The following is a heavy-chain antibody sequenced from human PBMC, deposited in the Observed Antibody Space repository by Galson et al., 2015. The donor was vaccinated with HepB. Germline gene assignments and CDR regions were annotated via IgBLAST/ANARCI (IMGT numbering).Heavy chain of an antibody. Sequence: SLRLSCAASDFTFSNRWMSWVRQAPGKGLEWVANMNEDGSKIYYVDSVKGRFTISRDNAKNSLYLQMSTLRAEDTAVYYCARYGYTSALGYWGQGILVTVSS. D-gene: IGHD6-19*01. J-gene: IGHJ4*02. V-gene: IGHV3-7*01. CDR1: DFTFSNRW. CDR2: MNEDGSKI. CDR3: ARYGYTSALGY.